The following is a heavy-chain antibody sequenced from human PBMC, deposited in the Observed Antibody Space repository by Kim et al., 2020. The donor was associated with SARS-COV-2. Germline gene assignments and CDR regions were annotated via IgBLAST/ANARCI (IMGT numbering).Heavy chain of an antibody. Sequence: SETLSLTCTVSGYSISSGYYWGWIRQPPGKGLEWIGSMYHAGSTYYSPSLKNRVTISMDTSKNQFSLKLSSVTAADMAVYYCARTPNYGVFSAFDYWGQG. J-gene: IGHJ4*02. CDR3: ARTPNYGVFSAFDY. CDR1: GYSISSGYY. D-gene: IGHD4-17*01. CDR2: MYHAGST. V-gene: IGHV4-38-2*02.